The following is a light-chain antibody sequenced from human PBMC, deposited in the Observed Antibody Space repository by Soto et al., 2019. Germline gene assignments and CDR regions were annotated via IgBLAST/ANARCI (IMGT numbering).Light chain of an antibody. CDR1: QSVSSY. J-gene: IGKJ4*01. V-gene: IGKV3-20*01. CDR3: QQYGYSPT. CDR2: AAS. Sequence: ENVLSQCPATRPLSQGERATLSSRASQSVSSYLAWYQQKPGQAPRLLIYAASSRATGIPDRFSGSGSGTDFTLSISRLEPEDFAVYYCQQYGYSPTFGGGTKAAIK.